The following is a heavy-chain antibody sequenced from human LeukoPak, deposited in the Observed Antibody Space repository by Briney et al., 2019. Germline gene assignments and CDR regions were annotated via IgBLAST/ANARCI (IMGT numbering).Heavy chain of an antibody. J-gene: IGHJ4*02. CDR1: GFTFSSYA. Sequence: GGSLRLSCAASGFTFSSYAMRWVRQAAGKGMEWVSAISGSGGSTYYADSGKGRFTISRDNSKNTLYLQMNSLRAEHTAVHYCAKGLVATIGSLDYWGQGTLVTVSS. D-gene: IGHD5-12*01. V-gene: IGHV3-23*01. CDR3: AKGLVATIGSLDY. CDR2: ISGSGGST.